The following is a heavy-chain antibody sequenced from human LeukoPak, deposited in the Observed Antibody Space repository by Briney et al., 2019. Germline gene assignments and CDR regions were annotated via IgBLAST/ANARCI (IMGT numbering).Heavy chain of an antibody. V-gene: IGHV3-33*01. J-gene: IGHJ4*02. CDR1: GFTFSSYG. Sequence: GGSLRLSCAASGFTFSSYGMHWVRQAPGKGLEWVAVIWYDGSNKYYADSVKGRFTISRDNSKNTLYLQMNSLRAEDTAVYYCARAGIAAAPEFYYWGQGTLVTVSS. CDR3: ARAGIAAAPEFYY. D-gene: IGHD6-13*01. CDR2: IWYDGSNK.